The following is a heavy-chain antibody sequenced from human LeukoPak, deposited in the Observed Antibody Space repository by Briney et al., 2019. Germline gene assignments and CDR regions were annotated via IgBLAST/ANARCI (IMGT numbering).Heavy chain of an antibody. CDR2: ISYDGNSQ. CDR1: GFTFSSYG. D-gene: IGHD3-9*01. CDR3: ARGLTGFYMGDY. J-gene: IGHJ4*02. V-gene: IGHV3-30*19. Sequence: GGSLRLSCAASGFTFSSYGMHWVRQAPGKGLEWVALISYDGNSQYNADSVKGRFTISRDNSKNTLYLQMNSLRPEDTAVYYCARGLTGFYMGDYWGQGTLVTVSS.